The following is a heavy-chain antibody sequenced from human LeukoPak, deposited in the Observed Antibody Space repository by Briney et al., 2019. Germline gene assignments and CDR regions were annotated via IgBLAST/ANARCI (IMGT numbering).Heavy chain of an antibody. V-gene: IGHV4-59*08. CDR2: IYYSGST. CDR3: ARHALGYGDYGYFQH. D-gene: IGHD4-17*01. Sequence: PSETLSLTCTVSGGSISSYYWSWLRQPPGKGLEWIGYIYYSGSTNYNPSLKSRVTISVDTSKNQFSLKLSSVAAADTAVYYCARHALGYGDYGYFQHWGQGTLVTVSS. CDR1: GGSISSYY. J-gene: IGHJ1*01.